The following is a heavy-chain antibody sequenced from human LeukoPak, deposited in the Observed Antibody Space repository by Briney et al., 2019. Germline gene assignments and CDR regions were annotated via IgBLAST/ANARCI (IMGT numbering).Heavy chain of an antibody. CDR3: AKDGGDYGDYVSYYYGMDV. V-gene: IGHV3-23*01. CDR2: ISGSGGNT. CDR1: GFTFSNYA. Sequence: GGSLRLSCAASGFTFSNYAMSWVRQAPGKGLEWVSAISGSGGNTYYADSVKGRFTISRDNSKNTLYLQMNSLRAEDTAIYSCAKDGGDYGDYVSYYYGMDVWGQGTTVTVSS. D-gene: IGHD4-17*01. J-gene: IGHJ6*02.